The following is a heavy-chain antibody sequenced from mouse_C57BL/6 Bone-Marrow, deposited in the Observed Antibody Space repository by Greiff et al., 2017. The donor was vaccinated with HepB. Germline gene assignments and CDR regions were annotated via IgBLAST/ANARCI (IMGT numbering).Heavy chain of an antibody. D-gene: IGHD1-1*01. Sequence: EVKVVESGGGLVQPGGSLKLSCAASGFTFSDYGMAWVRQAPRKGPEWVAFISNLAYSIYYADTVTGRFTISRENAKNTLYLEMSSLRSEDTAMYYCASQDPPGYYGRRDCYFAVWGTGTPVTVSS. CDR1: GFTFSDYG. V-gene: IGHV5-15*01. CDR2: ISNLAYSI. CDR3: ASQDPPGYYGRRDCYFAV. J-gene: IGHJ1*03.